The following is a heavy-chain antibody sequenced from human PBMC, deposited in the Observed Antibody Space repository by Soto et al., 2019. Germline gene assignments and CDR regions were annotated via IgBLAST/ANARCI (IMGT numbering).Heavy chain of an antibody. J-gene: IGHJ4*02. CDR2: IYYSGST. D-gene: IGHD2-21*01. Sequence: QVQLQESGPGLVKPSQTLSLTCTVSGGSINSGGYYWSWIRQHPGKGLEWIGYIYYSGSTYYNPSLESRVTISVDTSKNQFSLKLSSVTAADTAVYYCARGLHPDYYFDYWGQGTLVTVSS. CDR1: GGSINSGGYY. CDR3: ARGLHPDYYFDY. V-gene: IGHV4-31*03.